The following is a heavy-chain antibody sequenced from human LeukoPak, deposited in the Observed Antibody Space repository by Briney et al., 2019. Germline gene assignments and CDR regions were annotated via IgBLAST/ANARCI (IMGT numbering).Heavy chain of an antibody. CDR1: GGSISSYY. D-gene: IGHD3-16*01. J-gene: IGHJ3*02. Sequence: SQTLSLTCTVSGGSISSYYWSWIRQPAGKGLEWIGRIYTSGSTNYNPSLKSRVTMSVDTSKNQFSLKLSSVTAADTAVYYCARLYRYYDYVWGSADAFDIWGQGTMVTVSS. CDR2: IYTSGST. CDR3: ARLYRYYDYVWGSADAFDI. V-gene: IGHV4-4*07.